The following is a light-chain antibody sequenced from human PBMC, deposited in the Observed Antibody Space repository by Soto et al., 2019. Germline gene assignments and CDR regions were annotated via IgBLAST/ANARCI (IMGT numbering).Light chain of an antibody. CDR2: EVN. Sequence: QSALAQPASVSGSPGQSITISCTGTTSDVGGSTYVSWYQQHPGKAPKLMIYEVNNRPSGVSNRFSGSKSGNTAPLTISGLHAADEADYYCASYTTTNPLYVFGSGTQGTVL. V-gene: IGLV2-14*01. CDR1: TSDVGGSTY. CDR3: ASYTTTNPLYV. J-gene: IGLJ1*01.